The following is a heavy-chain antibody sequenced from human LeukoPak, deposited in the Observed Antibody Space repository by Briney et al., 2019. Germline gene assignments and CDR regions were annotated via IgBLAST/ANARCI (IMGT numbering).Heavy chain of an antibody. CDR1: GDSISTYY. Sequence: PSETLSLTCTVSGDSISTYYWSWIRQPPGKGLEWIGEINHSGSTNYNPSLKSRVTISVDTSKNQFSLKLSSVTAADTAVYYCARIYDTDAFDIWGQGTMVTVSS. CDR3: ARIYDTDAFDI. D-gene: IGHD3-22*01. V-gene: IGHV4-34*01. CDR2: INHSGST. J-gene: IGHJ3*02.